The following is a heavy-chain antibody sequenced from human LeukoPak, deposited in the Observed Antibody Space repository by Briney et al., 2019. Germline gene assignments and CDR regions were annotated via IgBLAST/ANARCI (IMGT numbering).Heavy chain of an antibody. J-gene: IGHJ3*02. Sequence: GGSLRLSCAASGFTVSSNYMSWVRHAPGKGLEWVSVIYSGGSTYYADSVKGRFTISRDNSKNTLYLQMNSLRAEDTAVYYCARNLWAYAFDIWGQGTMVTVSS. CDR1: GFTVSSNY. CDR2: IYSGGST. D-gene: IGHD3-16*01. V-gene: IGHV3-53*01. CDR3: ARNLWAYAFDI.